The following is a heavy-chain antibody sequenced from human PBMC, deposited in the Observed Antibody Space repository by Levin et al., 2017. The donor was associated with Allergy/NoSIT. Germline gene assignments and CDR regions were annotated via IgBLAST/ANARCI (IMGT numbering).Heavy chain of an antibody. CDR1: GGTFSRNT. V-gene: IGHV1-69*08. CDR2: FVPHVHTA. Sequence: NAGGSLRLSCKASGGTFSRNTISWVRQAPGQGLEWMGRFVPHVHTANYAQSEKFQGRVTITADESTTTAYMELSSLRSEDTAVYYCARGPQYCTSTTCYDALDIWGQGTMVTVSS. J-gene: IGHJ3*02. D-gene: IGHD2-2*01. CDR3: ARGPQYCTSTTCYDALDI.